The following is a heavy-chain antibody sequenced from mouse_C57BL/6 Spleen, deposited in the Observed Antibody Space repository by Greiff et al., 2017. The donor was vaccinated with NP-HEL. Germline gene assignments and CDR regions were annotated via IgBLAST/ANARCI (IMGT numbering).Heavy chain of an antibody. J-gene: IGHJ2*01. V-gene: IGHV1-82*01. Sequence: QVQLQQPGPELVKPGASVKISCKASGYAFSSSWMNWVKQRPGKGLEWIGRIYPGDGDTNYNGKFKGKATLTADKSSSTAYMQLSSLTSEDSAVYFCARSSGYEGYWGQGTTLTVSS. CDR3: ARSSGYEGY. CDR2: IYPGDGDT. D-gene: IGHD3-2*02. CDR1: GYAFSSSW.